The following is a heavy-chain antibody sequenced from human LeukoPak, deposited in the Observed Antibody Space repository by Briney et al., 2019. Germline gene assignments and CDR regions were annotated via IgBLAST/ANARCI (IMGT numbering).Heavy chain of an antibody. V-gene: IGHV4-61*01. CDR2: IYYSGST. Sequence: SETLSLTCTVSGGSVSSGSYYWSWIRQPPGKGLEWIGYIYYSGSTNYNPSLKSRVTISVDTSKNQYSLNLSSVTAADTAVYYCARDPPRGYGLDVWGPGITVTVS. CDR1: GGSVSSGSYY. CDR3: ARDPPRGYGLDV. J-gene: IGHJ6*02.